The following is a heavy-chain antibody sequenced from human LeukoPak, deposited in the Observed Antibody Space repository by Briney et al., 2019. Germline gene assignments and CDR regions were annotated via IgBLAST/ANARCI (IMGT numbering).Heavy chain of an antibody. Sequence: ASVKVSCKASGYTFTSYGVNWVRQAPGQGLEWMGWINPNSGGTNYAQKFQGRVTMTRDTSISTAHMELSRLRSDDTAVYYCARARYAWFDPWGQGTLVTVSS. J-gene: IGHJ5*02. V-gene: IGHV1-2*02. D-gene: IGHD5-12*01. CDR2: INPNSGGT. CDR1: GYTFTSYG. CDR3: ARARYAWFDP.